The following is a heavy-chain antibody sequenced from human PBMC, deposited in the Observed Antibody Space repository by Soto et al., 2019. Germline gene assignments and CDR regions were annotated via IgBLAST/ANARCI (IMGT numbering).Heavy chain of an antibody. Sequence: KPSETLSLTCAGYGGSFSGYYWSWIRQPPGKGLEWIGEINHSGSTNYNPSLKSRVTISVDTSKNQFSLKLSSVTAADTAVYYCARPSLYYYYGMDVWGQGTTVTVSS. CDR2: INHSGST. J-gene: IGHJ6*02. V-gene: IGHV4-34*01. CDR1: GGSFSGYY. CDR3: ARPSLYYYYGMDV.